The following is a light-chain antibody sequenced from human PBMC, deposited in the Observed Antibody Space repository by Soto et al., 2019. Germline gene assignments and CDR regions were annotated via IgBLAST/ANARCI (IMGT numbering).Light chain of an antibody. Sequence: EIVLTQSPATLSLSPGERATLSCRASQSVSSYLAWYHQKPGQAPRLLIHDASSRATGIPARFSGSGSGTDFTLTINSLEPEDFAVYYCQQRSNWPLTFGGGTKVDIK. CDR3: QQRSNWPLT. V-gene: IGKV3-11*01. CDR2: DAS. CDR1: QSVSSY. J-gene: IGKJ4*01.